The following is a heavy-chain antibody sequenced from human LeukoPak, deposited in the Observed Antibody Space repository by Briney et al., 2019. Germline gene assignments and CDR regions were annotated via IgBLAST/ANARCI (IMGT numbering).Heavy chain of an antibody. V-gene: IGHV3-48*02. D-gene: IGHD3-3*01. CDR1: GFTFSSYS. CDR3: ARDLRYDFWSGYYSFDY. J-gene: IGHJ4*02. CDR2: ISSSSSTI. Sequence: GGSLGLSCAASGFTFSSYSMHWVRQAPGKGLEWLSYISSSSSTIYYADSVKGRFTISRDNAKNSLYLQMNSLRDEDTAVYYCARDLRYDFWSGYYSFDYWGQGTLVTVSS.